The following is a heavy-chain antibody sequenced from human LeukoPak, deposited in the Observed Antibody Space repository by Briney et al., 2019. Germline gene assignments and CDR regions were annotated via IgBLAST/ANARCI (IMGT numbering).Heavy chain of an antibody. CDR2: IIPIFGTA. CDR1: GGTFSSYA. CDR3: AREAIAAGKNFDY. D-gene: IGHD6-25*01. J-gene: IGHJ4*02. Sequence: SVKVSCKASGGTFSSYAISWVRQAPGQGFEWVGGIIPIFGTANYAQKFQGRVTITADESTSTAYMELSSLRSEDTAVYYCAREAIAAGKNFDYWGQGTQVTVSS. V-gene: IGHV1-69*13.